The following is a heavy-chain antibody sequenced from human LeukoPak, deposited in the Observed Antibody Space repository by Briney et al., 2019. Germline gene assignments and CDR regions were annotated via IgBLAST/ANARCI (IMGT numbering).Heavy chain of an antibody. CDR3: ARGRKWLRSTYYMDV. V-gene: IGHV4-34*01. Sequence: PSETLSLTCAVYGGSFSGYYWSWIRQPPGKGLEWIGEINHSGSTNYNPSLKSRVTISADTSKNQFSLKLSSVTAADTAVYYCARGRKWLRSTYYMDVWGKGTTATVSS. CDR2: INHSGST. D-gene: IGHD5-12*01. CDR1: GGSFSGYY. J-gene: IGHJ6*03.